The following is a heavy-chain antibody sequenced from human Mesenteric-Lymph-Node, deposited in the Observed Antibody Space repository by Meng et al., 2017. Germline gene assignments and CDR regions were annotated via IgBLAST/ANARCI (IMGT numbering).Heavy chain of an antibody. CDR2: ISSSSSYI. V-gene: IGHV3-21*01. CDR3: ARNVRLRDGYNSDY. D-gene: IGHD5-24*01. CDR1: GFTFSSYS. J-gene: IGHJ4*02. Sequence: EVQLVESGGGLVKPGGSLRLSCAASGFTFSSYSMNWVRQAPGKRLEWVSSISSSSSYIYYADSVKGRFTISRDNAKNSLYLQMNSLRAEDTAVYYCARNVRLRDGYNSDYWGQGTLVTVSS.